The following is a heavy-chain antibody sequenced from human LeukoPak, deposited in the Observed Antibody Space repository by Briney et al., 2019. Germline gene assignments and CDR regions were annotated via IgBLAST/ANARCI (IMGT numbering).Heavy chain of an antibody. D-gene: IGHD4-23*01. Sequence: PSGTLSLTCTLSRGSIMTTHWWSWVRQPPGKGLEWIGEIYHTRTTNYSPSLKSRLTTSVDQSRNQFSLRLSSVTAADTATYYCAAWGVDYGGNFDYSDYWGQGILVTVSS. CDR2: IYHTRTT. V-gene: IGHV4-4*02. J-gene: IGHJ4*02. CDR1: RGSIMTTHW. CDR3: AAWGVDYGGNFDYSDY.